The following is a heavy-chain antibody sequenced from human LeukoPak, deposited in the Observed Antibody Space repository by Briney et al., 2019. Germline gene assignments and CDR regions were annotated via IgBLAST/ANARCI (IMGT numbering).Heavy chain of an antibody. CDR2: ISSSGSTI. Sequence: QPGGSLRLSCAASGFTFSSYEMNWVRQAPGKGLEWVSYISSSGSTIYYADSVKGRFTTSRDNAKNSLYLQMNSLTAEDTAVYYCASTVRLDYWGQGTLVTVSS. J-gene: IGHJ4*02. V-gene: IGHV3-48*03. CDR1: GFTFSSYE. CDR3: ASTVRLDY. D-gene: IGHD3-22*01.